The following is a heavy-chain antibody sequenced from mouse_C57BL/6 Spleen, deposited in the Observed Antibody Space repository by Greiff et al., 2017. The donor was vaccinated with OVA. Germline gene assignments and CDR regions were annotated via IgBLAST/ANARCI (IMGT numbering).Heavy chain of an antibody. V-gene: IGHV1-22*01. J-gene: IGHJ3*01. CDR1: GYTFTDYN. CDR2: INPNNGGT. D-gene: IGHD1-1*01. Sequence: EVQRVESGPELVKPGASVKMSCKASGYTFTDYNMHWVKQSHGKSLEWIGYINPNNGGTSYNQKFKGKATLTVNKSSSTAYMELRSLTSEDSAVYYCAYYGGFAYWGQGTLVTVSA. CDR3: AYYGGFAY.